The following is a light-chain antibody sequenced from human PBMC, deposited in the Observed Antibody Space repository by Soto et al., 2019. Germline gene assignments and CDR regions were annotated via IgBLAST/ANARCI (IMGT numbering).Light chain of an antibody. CDR2: ENN. V-gene: IGLV1-51*02. Sequence: QSVLTQPPSVSAAPGQRVTISCSGSSSDIGNNYVSWYQQLPGTAPKLLIYENNKRPSGIPDRFSGSKSGTSATLDITGLQTGDEADYYCETCDSSLTSGLYVFATGTKVTV. CDR3: ETCDSSLTSGLYV. J-gene: IGLJ1*01. CDR1: SSDIGNNY.